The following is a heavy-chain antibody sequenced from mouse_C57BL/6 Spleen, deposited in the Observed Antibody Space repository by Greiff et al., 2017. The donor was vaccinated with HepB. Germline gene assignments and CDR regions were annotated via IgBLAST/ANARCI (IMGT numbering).Heavy chain of an antibody. Sequence: EVKVVESGEGLVKPGGSLKLSCAASGFTFSSYAMSWVRQTPEKRLEWVAYISSGGDYIYYADTVKGRFTISRDNARNTLYLQMSSLKSEDTAMYYCTRPNWEGGFAYWGQGTLVTVSA. CDR2: ISSGGDYI. CDR3: TRPNWEGGFAY. J-gene: IGHJ3*01. D-gene: IGHD4-1*01. CDR1: GFTFSSYA. V-gene: IGHV5-9-1*02.